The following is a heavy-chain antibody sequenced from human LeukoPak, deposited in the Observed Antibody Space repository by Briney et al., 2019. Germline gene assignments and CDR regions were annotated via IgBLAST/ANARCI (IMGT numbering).Heavy chain of an antibody. D-gene: IGHD3-9*01. CDR2: IKKDGSEK. J-gene: IGHJ4*02. V-gene: IGHV3-7*01. CDR1: GFTFSIYW. Sequence: GGSLRLSCAASGFTFSIYWMSWFRQAPGKGLEWVAHIKKDGSEKNYVDSVKGRFTISRDNTKNSVYLQMNSLRAEDTAVYYCARVTGYMIEDYFDYWGQGILVTVSS. CDR3: ARVTGYMIEDYFDY.